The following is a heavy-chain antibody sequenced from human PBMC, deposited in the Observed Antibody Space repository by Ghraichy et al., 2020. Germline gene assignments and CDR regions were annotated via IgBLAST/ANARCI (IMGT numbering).Heavy chain of an antibody. D-gene: IGHD1-26*01. CDR1: GFDVSDSY. CDR2: FYPDGTT. CDR3: AREVGYPRGPWGY. J-gene: IGHJ4*02. V-gene: IGHV3-66*01. Sequence: GGSLRLSCAASGFDVSDSYMSWVRQAPGKGLEWVSVFYPDGTTYYTDSVKGRFTISRDNSKNTVSLQMNSLRAEDTALYYCAREVGYPRGPWGYWDQGTLVAVSP.